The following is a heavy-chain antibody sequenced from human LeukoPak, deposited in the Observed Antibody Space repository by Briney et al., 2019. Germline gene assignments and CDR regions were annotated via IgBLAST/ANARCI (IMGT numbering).Heavy chain of an antibody. V-gene: IGHV4-59*01. CDR2: IYYSGST. Sequence: SETLSLTCTVSGGSISSYYWSWIRQPPGKGLEWIGYIYYSGSTNYNPSLKSRVTISVDTSKNQFSLKLSSVTAADTAVYYCARGVDYGSGSYYYYYMDVWGKGTTVTISS. D-gene: IGHD3-10*01. CDR3: ARGVDYGSGSYYYYYMDV. J-gene: IGHJ6*03. CDR1: GGSISSYY.